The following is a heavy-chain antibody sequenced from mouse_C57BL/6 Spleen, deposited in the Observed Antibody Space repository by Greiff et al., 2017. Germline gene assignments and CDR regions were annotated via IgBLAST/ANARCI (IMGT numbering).Heavy chain of an antibody. CDR2: IHPNSGST. D-gene: IGHD2-1*01. CDR3: ARGNHWYFDV. J-gene: IGHJ1*03. Sequence: VQLQESGAELVKPGASVKLSCKASGYTFTSYWMHWVKQRPGQGLEWIGMIHPNSGSTNYNEKFKSKATLTVDKSSSTAYMQLSSLTSEDSAVYYCARGNHWYFDVWGTGTTVTVSA. V-gene: IGHV1-64*01. CDR1: GYTFTSYW.